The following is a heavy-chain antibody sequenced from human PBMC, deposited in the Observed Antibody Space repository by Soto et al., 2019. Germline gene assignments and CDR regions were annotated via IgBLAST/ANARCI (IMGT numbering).Heavy chain of an antibody. V-gene: IGHV3-72*01. CDR2: TRNKANSYST. CDR1: GFTFSDHY. CDR3: ARVALRGDPRKYSDY. J-gene: IGHJ4*02. Sequence: EVQLVESGGGLVQPGGSLRLSCAASGFTFSDHYMDWVRQAPGKGLEWVGRTRNKANSYSTEYAASVKGRFTISRDDSKNSLYLQMNSLKTEDTAVYYCARVALRGDPRKYSDYWGKGTRVTVSS. D-gene: IGHD4-17*01.